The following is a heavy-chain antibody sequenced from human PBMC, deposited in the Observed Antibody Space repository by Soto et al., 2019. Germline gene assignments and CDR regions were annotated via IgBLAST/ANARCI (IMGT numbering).Heavy chain of an antibody. J-gene: IGHJ6*02. V-gene: IGHV2-5*02. Sequence: QITLKASGPTLVKPTQTLTLTCTFSGFSLSTSGVGVAWIRQPPGKALEWLALIYWDDDKRYRPSLETRLTVTKDTSKTQVVLSMTNMDSVDTATYYCAYLPCSGGSCYWFSYSGMDVWGQGTTVTVSS. CDR1: GFSLSTSGVG. CDR2: IYWDDDK. CDR3: AYLPCSGGSCYWFSYSGMDV. D-gene: IGHD2-15*01.